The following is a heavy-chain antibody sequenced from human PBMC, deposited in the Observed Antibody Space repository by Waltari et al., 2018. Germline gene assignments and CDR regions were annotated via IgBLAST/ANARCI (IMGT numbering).Heavy chain of an antibody. Sequence: VRQTPGKGMECVSYISSSGSTIYYADAVKGRFTNSRDNAKNSLYLQMNSLRAEYTAVYYCARVDYYGMDVWGQGTTVTVSS. V-gene: IGHV3-48*03. J-gene: IGHJ6*02. CDR2: ISSSGSTI. CDR3: ARVDYYGMDV.